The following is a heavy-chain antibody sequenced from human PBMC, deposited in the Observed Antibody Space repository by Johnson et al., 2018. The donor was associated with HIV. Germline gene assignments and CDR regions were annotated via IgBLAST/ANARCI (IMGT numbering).Heavy chain of an antibody. CDR3: ARDINYYDSSGYLIGSDAFDL. D-gene: IGHD3-22*01. V-gene: IGHV3-30*03. Sequence: QMQLVESGGGVVQPGGSLRLSCAASGFSFSSYGMHWVRQAPGKGLEWVAFISYDGSNKYYADSVKGRFTISRDNSKNTLYLQMHSLRAEDTAVYYCARDINYYDSSGYLIGSDAFDLWGQ. CDR2: ISYDGSNK. CDR1: GFSFSSYG. J-gene: IGHJ3*01.